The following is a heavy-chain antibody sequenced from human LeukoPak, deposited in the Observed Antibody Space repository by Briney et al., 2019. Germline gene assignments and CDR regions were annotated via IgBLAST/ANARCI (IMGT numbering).Heavy chain of an antibody. CDR2: IYPKSGGT. D-gene: IGHD5-12*01. Sequence: SVKVSCKASGYSFTGHYMHWVRQAPGQGLEWMGWIYPKSGGTNYAQKFQSRVTMTRDTSITTAFMELNILKSDDTAVYYCVRDGYSGGAFDIWGQGTMVTVSS. CDR1: GYSFTGHY. J-gene: IGHJ3*02. V-gene: IGHV1-2*02. CDR3: VRDGYSGGAFDI.